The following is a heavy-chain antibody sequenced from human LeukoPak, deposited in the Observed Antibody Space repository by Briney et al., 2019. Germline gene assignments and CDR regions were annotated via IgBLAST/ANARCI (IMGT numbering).Heavy chain of an antibody. CDR3: VRGRGWYLDL. J-gene: IGHJ2*01. CDR2: ISGSGGST. Sequence: PGGSLRLSCAASGFTFSSYAMSWVRQAPGKGLEWVSAISGSGGSTYYADSVKGRFTISRDNAENPLYLQMNSLRAEDTAVYSCVRGRGWYLDLWGRGTQVTVSS. CDR1: GFTFSSYA. V-gene: IGHV3-23*01.